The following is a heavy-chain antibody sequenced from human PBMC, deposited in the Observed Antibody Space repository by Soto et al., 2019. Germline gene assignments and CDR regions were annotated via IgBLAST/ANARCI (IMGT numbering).Heavy chain of an antibody. J-gene: IGHJ4*02. CDR1: GFTFSSYA. D-gene: IGHD3-22*01. CDR2: ISSNGGST. Sequence: GGSLRLSCSASGFTFSSYAMHWVRQAPGKGLEYVSAISSNGGSTYYADSVKGRFIIPRDNSKNTLYLQMSSLRAEDTAVYYCVNYDSSGYYDYWGQGTLVTVSS. V-gene: IGHV3-64D*06. CDR3: VNYDSSGYYDY.